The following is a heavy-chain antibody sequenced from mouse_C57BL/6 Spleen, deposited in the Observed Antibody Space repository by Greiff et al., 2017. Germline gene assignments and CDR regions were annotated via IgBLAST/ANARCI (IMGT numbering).Heavy chain of an antibody. CDR3: ARSYSNYDYAMDY. CDR2: IDPSDSYT. V-gene: IGHV1-69*01. D-gene: IGHD2-5*01. Sequence: QVQLQQPGAELVMPGASVKLSCKASGYTFTSYWMHWVKQRPGQGLEWIGEIDPSDSYTNYNQKFKGKSTLTVDKSSSTAYMQLSSLTSEDSAVYDCARSYSNYDYAMDYWGQGTSVTVSS. J-gene: IGHJ4*01. CDR1: GYTFTSYW.